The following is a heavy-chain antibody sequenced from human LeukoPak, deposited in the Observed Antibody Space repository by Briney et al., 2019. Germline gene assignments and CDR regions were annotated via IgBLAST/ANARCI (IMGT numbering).Heavy chain of an antibody. CDR1: GYTFTGYY. CDR3: AKATCSGASCFSNSRDAFDI. D-gene: IGHD2-15*01. J-gene: IGHJ3*02. Sequence: SCKASGYTFTGYYMHWVRQAPGKGLEWMAIIWYDGSNKYYADSVKGRFTISRDNSQNTMYLQMNSLRVEDTAVYYCAKATCSGASCFSNSRDAFDIWGQGTMVTVSS. V-gene: IGHV3-33*06. CDR2: IWYDGSNK.